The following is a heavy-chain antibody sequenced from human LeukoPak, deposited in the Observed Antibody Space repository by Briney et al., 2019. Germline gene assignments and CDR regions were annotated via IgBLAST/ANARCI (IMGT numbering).Heavy chain of an antibody. V-gene: IGHV4-31*03. J-gene: IGHJ6*02. Sequence: SETLSLTCTVSGGSISSGGYYWSWIRQHPGKGLEWIGYIYYSGSTYYNPSLKSRVTISVDTSKNQFSLKLSSVTAADTAVYYCARDRGPGMDVWGQGTTVTVSS. CDR3: ARDRGPGMDV. CDR2: IYYSGST. CDR1: GGSISSGGYY.